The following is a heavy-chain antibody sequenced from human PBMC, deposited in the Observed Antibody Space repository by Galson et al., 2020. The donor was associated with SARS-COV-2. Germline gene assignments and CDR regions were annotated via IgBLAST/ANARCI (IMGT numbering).Heavy chain of an antibody. J-gene: IGHJ5*02. CDR2: IFHSGST. Sequence: SETLSLTCAVSGFSISRNDWWSWVRQSPGMGLEWIGEIFHSGSTKYTPSLKSRVNISVDKSKNQFSLKLRSVTAADTAVYYCVRLAVDGLRFDPWGQGTLVTVSS. CDR3: VRLAVDGLRFDP. V-gene: IGHV4-4*02. D-gene: IGHD6-13*01. CDR1: GFSISRNDW.